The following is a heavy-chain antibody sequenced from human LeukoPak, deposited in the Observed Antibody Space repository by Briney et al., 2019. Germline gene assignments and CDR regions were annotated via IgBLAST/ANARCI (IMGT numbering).Heavy chain of an antibody. Sequence: GGGLVQPGGSLRLSCAASGFTFRNYWMSWVRQAPGKGLEWVANIKQDGSETYYVDSVTGRFTISRDNAKNSLSLQMNSLRAEDTAVYYCAREGNRRSFDYWGQGTLVTVSS. CDR1: GFTFRNYW. J-gene: IGHJ4*02. V-gene: IGHV3-7*01. CDR2: IKQDGSET. CDR3: AREGNRRSFDY.